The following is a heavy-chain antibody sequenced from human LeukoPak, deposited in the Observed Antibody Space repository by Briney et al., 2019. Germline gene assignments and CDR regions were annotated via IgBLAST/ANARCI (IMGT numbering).Heavy chain of an antibody. J-gene: IGHJ5*02. V-gene: IGHV4-34*01. CDR1: GGSFSGYY. CDR3: ARGAMITFGGVIVIRAANWFDP. CDR2: INHSGST. D-gene: IGHD3-16*02. Sequence: SETLSLTCAVYGGSFSGYYWSWIRQPPGKGLEWIGEINHSGSTNYNPSLKSRVTISVDTSKNQFSLKLSSVTAADTAVYYCARGAMITFGGVIVIRAANWFDPWGQGTLVTVSS.